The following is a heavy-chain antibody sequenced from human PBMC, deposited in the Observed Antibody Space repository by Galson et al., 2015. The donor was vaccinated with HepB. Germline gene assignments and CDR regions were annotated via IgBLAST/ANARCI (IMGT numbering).Heavy chain of an antibody. Sequence: SLRLSCAASGFTFNEDDMSWIRQAPGKGLEWVAYISRSGSTTYYAESVKGRFTVSRDNAKNSLYLQMNSLSADDTAVYYCARRSFGVSRSAFDIWGQGTMVTVSP. CDR3: ARRSFGVSRSAFDI. V-gene: IGHV3-11*01. CDR1: GFTFNEDD. J-gene: IGHJ3*02. D-gene: IGHD3-3*01. CDR2: ISRSGSTT.